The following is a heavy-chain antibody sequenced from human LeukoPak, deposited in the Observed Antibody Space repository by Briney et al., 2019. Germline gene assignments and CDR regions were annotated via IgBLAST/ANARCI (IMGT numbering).Heavy chain of an antibody. V-gene: IGHV1-2*02. CDR3: AREVGSGNAFDI. D-gene: IGHD3-10*01. CDR1: GYTFTGYY. Sequence: GASEKVSCKASGYTFTGYYMHWVRQAPGQGLEWMGWINPNSGGTNYAQKFQGRVTMTRDTSISTAYMELSRLRSDDTAVYYCAREVGSGNAFDIWGQGTMVTVSS. J-gene: IGHJ3*02. CDR2: INPNSGGT.